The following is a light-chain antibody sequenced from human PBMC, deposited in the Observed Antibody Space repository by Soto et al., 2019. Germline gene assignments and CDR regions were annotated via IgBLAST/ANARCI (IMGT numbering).Light chain of an antibody. CDR3: QESFSPLYT. J-gene: IGKJ2*01. V-gene: IGKV1-39*01. CDR2: AAS. CDR1: QTIHNY. Sequence: DIQLTQSPSSLSGSVGDRVTITCRASQTIHNYLNWYQQIPGKAPKLLIYAASNLRGGVPSRFSGSGSGTDFTLTINSLQPEDFATYYCQESFSPLYTFGQGTILDI.